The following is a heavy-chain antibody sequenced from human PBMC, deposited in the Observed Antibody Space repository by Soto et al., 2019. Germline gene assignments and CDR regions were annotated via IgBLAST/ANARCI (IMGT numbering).Heavy chain of an antibody. Sequence: HPGGSLRLSCAASGFTFSSYAMSWVRQAPGKGLEWVSAISGSGGSTYYADSVKGRFTISRDNSKNTLYLQMNSLRAEDTAVYYFAKFLYYYVSSYVWGRGSLVPVSS. CDR3: AKFLYYYVSSYV. D-gene: IGHD3-10*02. CDR1: GFTFSSYA. V-gene: IGHV3-23*01. J-gene: IGHJ4*02. CDR2: ISGSGGST.